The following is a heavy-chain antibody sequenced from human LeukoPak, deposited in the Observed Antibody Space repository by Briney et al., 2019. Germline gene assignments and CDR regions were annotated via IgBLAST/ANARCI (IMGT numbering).Heavy chain of an antibody. D-gene: IGHD4-11*01. CDR2: ISSSSSYI. V-gene: IGHV3-21*01. Sequence: GGSLRLSCAASGFTFSSYSMNWVRQAPGKGLEWVSSISSSSSYIYYADSVKGRFTISRDNAKNSLYLQMNSLRAEDTAVYYCARDSVPQTDYSNYPYYMDVWGKGTTVAVSS. CDR3: ARDSVPQTDYSNYPYYMDV. CDR1: GFTFSSYS. J-gene: IGHJ6*03.